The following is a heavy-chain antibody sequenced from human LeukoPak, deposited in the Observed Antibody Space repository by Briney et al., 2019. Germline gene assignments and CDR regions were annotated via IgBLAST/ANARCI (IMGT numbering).Heavy chain of an antibody. CDR3: TTGPYSSSWYWLY. J-gene: IGHJ4*02. CDR2: IKSKTDGGTT. V-gene: IGHV3-15*01. D-gene: IGHD6-13*01. CDR1: GFTFSNVW. Sequence: NPGGSLRLSCAASGFTFSNVWMSWARQAPGKGLEWVGRIKSKTDGGTTDYAAPVKGRFTISRDDSKNTLYLQMNSLKTEDTAVYYCTTGPYSSSWYWLYWGQGTLVTVSS.